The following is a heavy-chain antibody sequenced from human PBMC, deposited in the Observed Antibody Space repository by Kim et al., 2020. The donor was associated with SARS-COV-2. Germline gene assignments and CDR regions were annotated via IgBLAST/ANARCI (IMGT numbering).Heavy chain of an antibody. Sequence: PSLKSRVTISVDTSKNQFSLKLSSVTAADTAVYYCARTPHSNYYYYGMDVWGQGTTVTVSS. D-gene: IGHD4-4*01. CDR3: ARTPHSNYYYYGMDV. J-gene: IGHJ6*02. V-gene: IGHV4-34*01.